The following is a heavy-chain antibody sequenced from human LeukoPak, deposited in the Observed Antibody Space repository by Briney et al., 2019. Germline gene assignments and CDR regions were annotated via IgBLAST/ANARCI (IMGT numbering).Heavy chain of an antibody. V-gene: IGHV3-30*04. D-gene: IGHD3-10*01. Sequence: GGSLRLSCAASGFTFSRYAMHWVRQAPGKGLEWVAVISYNGSNKNYADSVKGRFTISRDNSKNTLYLQMNSLRAEDTAVYYCAKGGSGDVWGKGTTVTVSS. CDR2: ISYNGSNK. CDR1: GFTFSRYA. J-gene: IGHJ6*04. CDR3: AKGGSGDV.